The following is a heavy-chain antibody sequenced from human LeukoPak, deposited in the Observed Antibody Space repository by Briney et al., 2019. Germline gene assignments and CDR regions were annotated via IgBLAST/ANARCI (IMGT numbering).Heavy chain of an antibody. CDR1: GCTVSSNY. J-gene: IGHJ4*02. V-gene: IGHV3-53*01. Sequence: GGSLRLSCAASGCTVSSNYMSWVRQAPGKGLEWVSVIYSGGSTYYADSVKGRFTISRDNSKNTLYLQMNSLRAEDTAVYYCARTRSTSNYFDYWGQGTLVTVSS. D-gene: IGHD1-14*01. CDR2: IYSGGST. CDR3: ARTRSTSNYFDY.